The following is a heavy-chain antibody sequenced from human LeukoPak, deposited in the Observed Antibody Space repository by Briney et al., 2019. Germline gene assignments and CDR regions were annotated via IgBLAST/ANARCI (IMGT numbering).Heavy chain of an antibody. D-gene: IGHD2-21*02. CDR3: AREAVDRAYCGGDCYHFDY. CDR2: IYTSGST. V-gene: IGHV4-4*07. CDR1: GGSITSYY. J-gene: IGHJ4*02. Sequence: KASETLSLTCTVSGGSITSYYWSWIRQPAGKGLEWIGRIYTSGSTNYNPSLKSRVTMSVDTSKNQFSLKLSSVTAADTAVYYCAREAVDRAYCGGDCYHFDYWGQGTLVTVSS.